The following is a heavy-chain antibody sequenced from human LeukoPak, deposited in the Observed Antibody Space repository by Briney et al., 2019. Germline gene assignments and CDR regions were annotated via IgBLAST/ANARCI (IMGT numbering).Heavy chain of an antibody. J-gene: IGHJ4*02. CDR2: IDWDDDK. CDR1: GFSLSSSGMC. V-gene: IGHV2-70*01. D-gene: IGHD6-6*01. CDR3: ARTPHSSSSRWAFDY. Sequence: ESGPALVKPTQTLTLTCTFSGFSLSSSGMCVSWIRQPPGKALEWLAHIDWDDDKYYSTSLETRLTISKDTSKNQVVLTMTNMDPVDTATYYCARTPHSSSSRWAFDYWGQGTLVTVSS.